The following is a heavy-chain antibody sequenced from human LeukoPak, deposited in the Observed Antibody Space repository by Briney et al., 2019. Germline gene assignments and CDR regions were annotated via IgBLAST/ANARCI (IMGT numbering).Heavy chain of an antibody. V-gene: IGHV4-39*02. CDR3: ARDLSYYDFWSGYRSDYYYMDV. CDR1: GGSISSSSYY. J-gene: IGHJ6*03. D-gene: IGHD3-3*01. CDR2: IYYSGST. Sequence: SETLSLTCTVSGGSISSSSYYWGWIRQPPGKGLEWIGSIYYSGSTYYNPSLKSRVTISVDTSKNQFSLKLSSVTAADTAVYYCARDLSYYDFWSGYRSDYYYMDVWGKGTTVTVSS.